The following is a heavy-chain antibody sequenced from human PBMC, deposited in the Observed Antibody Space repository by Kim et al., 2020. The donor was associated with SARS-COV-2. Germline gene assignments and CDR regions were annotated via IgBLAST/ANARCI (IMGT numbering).Heavy chain of an antibody. CDR2: INGSGSIT. Sequence: GGSLRLSCAASGFTFSSYAMSWVRQAPGKGLEWVSVINGSGSITFYADSVKGRFTISRDNSKNTLFLQMNSLRGEDTAIYYCAKHLIQKWLRSAFDVWGQGTMVTVSS. D-gene: IGHD5-12*01. CDR1: GFTFSSYA. J-gene: IGHJ3*01. CDR3: AKHLIQKWLRSAFDV. V-gene: IGHV3-23*01.